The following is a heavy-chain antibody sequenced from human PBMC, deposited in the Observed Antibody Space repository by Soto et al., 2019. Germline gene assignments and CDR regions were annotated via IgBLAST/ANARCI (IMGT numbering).Heavy chain of an antibody. D-gene: IGHD4-17*01. V-gene: IGHV1-3*01. CDR3: ARDRTTRSTRQFDY. CDR2: FNAGTGNT. J-gene: IGHJ4*02. CDR1: GYIFTNYA. Sequence: QVQLVQSGAEVKTPGASVKLSCKASGYIFTNYAIHWVRQAPGQRLEWMGWFNAGTGNTRYSQKFQGRITISTDASASTAYIDLNSLRSEDTAVYYCARDRTTRSTRQFDYWGQGSLVTVSS.